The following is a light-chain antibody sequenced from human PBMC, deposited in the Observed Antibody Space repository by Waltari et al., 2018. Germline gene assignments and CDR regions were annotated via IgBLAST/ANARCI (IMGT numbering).Light chain of an antibody. J-gene: IGLJ1*01. CDR2: DVT. CDR1: QSDVVAYNS. V-gene: IGLV2-8*01. Sequence: QSVLTQPPPATGSPGQSRTISCTGTQSDVVAYNSIPWYQQHPGKVPKLLIYDVTKRPSGFPDRFSGSNSGNTASLTVSGLQADDEADYYCSSYAHNNHFVFGTGTKVTVL. CDR3: SSYAHNNHFV.